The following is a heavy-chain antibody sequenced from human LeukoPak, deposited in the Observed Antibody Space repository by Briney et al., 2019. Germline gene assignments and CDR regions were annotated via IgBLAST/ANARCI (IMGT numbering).Heavy chain of an antibody. CDR3: ARSTYYYDSSGYYLVYNWFDP. D-gene: IGHD3-22*01. CDR1: GGSFSGYY. CDR2: INHSGST. V-gene: IGHV4-34*01. Sequence: PSETLSLTCAVYGGSFSGYYWSWIRQPPGKGLEWIGEINHSGSTNYSPSLKSRVTISVDTSKNQFSLKLSSVTAADTAVYYCARSTYYYDSSGYYLVYNWFDPWGQGTLVTVSS. J-gene: IGHJ5*02.